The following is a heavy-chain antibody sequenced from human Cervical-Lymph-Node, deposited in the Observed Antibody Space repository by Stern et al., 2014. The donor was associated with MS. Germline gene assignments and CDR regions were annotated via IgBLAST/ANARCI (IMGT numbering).Heavy chain of an antibody. Sequence: QMQLVQSGGGVVPPGRSLRLSCAASGFTFSSYTMHWVRQAPGKGLEWVAVISYDGNSKFYADSVKGRFTISRDNSKNTLFLQMNSLRTEDTAVYYCARDGRSVWGQGTLVTVSS. CDR2: ISYDGNSK. CDR1: GFTFSSYT. CDR3: ARDGRSV. J-gene: IGHJ4*02. V-gene: IGHV3-30-3*01.